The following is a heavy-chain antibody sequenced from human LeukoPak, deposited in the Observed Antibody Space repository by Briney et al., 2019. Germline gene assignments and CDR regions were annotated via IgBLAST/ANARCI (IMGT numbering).Heavy chain of an antibody. CDR2: ISGSGGST. CDR3: AKEQDIVVVVAAFDY. Sequence: TGGSLGLSCAASGFTFSSYAMSWVRQAPGKGLEWVSAISGSGGSTYYADSVKGRFTISRDNSKNTLYLQMNSLRAEDTAVYYCAKEQDIVVVVAAFDYWGQGTLVTVSS. D-gene: IGHD2-15*01. CDR1: GFTFSSYA. J-gene: IGHJ4*02. V-gene: IGHV3-23*01.